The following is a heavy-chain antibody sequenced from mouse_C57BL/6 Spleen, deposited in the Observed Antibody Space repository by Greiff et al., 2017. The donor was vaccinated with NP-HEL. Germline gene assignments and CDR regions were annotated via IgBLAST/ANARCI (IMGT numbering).Heavy chain of an antibody. Sequence: VQLQQSGPELVKPGASVKISCKASGYAFSSSWMNWVKQRPGKGLEWLGRIYPGDGDTNYNGKFKGKATLTADQSSSTAYMQLSSLTSEDSAVYFCAREWITHGAAYWGQGTLVTVSA. J-gene: IGHJ3*01. V-gene: IGHV1-82*01. CDR2: IYPGDGDT. D-gene: IGHD1-1*01. CDR1: GYAFSSSW. CDR3: AREWITHGAAY.